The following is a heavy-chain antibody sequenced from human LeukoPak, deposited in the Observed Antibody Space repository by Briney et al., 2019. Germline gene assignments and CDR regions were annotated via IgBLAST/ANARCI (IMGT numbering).Heavy chain of an antibody. V-gene: IGHV3-64*01. Sequence: GGSLRLSCAASGFSFSRYTMHWVRLAPGEGREYVSAIISHGGNTHYTNSVKGRFTISRDNSQNTLYLQMGSLRPDDMAVYHCARVRMGATVSYYYYYYMDVWGKGTTVTVSS. J-gene: IGHJ6*03. CDR2: IISHGGNT. CDR3: ARVRMGATVSYYYYYYMDV. CDR1: GFSFSRYT. D-gene: IGHD1-26*01.